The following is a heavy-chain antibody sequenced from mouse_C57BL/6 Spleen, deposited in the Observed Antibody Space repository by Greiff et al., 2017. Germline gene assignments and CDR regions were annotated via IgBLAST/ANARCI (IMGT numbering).Heavy chain of an antibody. Sequence: EVNVVESGGGLVKPGGSLKLSCAASGFTFSDYGMHWVRQAPEKGLEWVAYISSGSSTIYYADTVKGRFTISRDNAKNTLFLQMTSLRSEDTAMYYCARGTTVVATRYYAMDYWGQGTSVTVSS. D-gene: IGHD1-1*01. CDR3: ARGTTVVATRYYAMDY. V-gene: IGHV5-17*01. J-gene: IGHJ4*01. CDR1: GFTFSDYG. CDR2: ISSGSSTI.